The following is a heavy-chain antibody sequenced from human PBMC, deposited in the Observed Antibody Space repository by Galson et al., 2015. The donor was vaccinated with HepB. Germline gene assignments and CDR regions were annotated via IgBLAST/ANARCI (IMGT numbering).Heavy chain of an antibody. V-gene: IGHV7-4-1*02. CDR2: INTNTGNP. Sequence: SVKVSCKASGYTFSRYALNWVRQAPGQGLEWMGWINTNTGNPTYAQGFTGRFVFSLDTSVSTAYLQMSSLRPEDTAVYFCVKVGQWVSLSDYWGQGTLVIVSS. D-gene: IGHD6-19*01. J-gene: IGHJ4*02. CDR1: GYTFSRYA. CDR3: VKVGQWVSLSDY.